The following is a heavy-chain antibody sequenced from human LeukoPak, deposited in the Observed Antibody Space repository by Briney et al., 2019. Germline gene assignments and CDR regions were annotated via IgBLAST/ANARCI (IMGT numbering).Heavy chain of an antibody. D-gene: IGHD6-19*01. CDR3: ARDLREAVAGFDY. CDR1: GYTFSHYY. Sequence: ASVKVSCKASGYTFSHYYMHWVRQAPGQGLEWMGIIDTDGGSTVYAQKFQGRVTMTRDTSTSTVYMELSSLRSEDTAVYYCARDLREAVAGFDYWGQGTLVTVSS. CDR2: IDTDGGST. V-gene: IGHV1-46*01. J-gene: IGHJ4*02.